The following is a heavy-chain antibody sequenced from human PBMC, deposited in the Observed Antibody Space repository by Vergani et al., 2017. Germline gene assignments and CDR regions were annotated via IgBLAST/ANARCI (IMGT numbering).Heavy chain of an antibody. V-gene: IGHV4-34*01. D-gene: IGHD3-16*01. CDR1: GGSFSGYY. Sequence: QVQLQQWGAGLLKPSETLSLTCAVYGGSFSGYYWSWIRQPPGKGLEWIGEINHSGSTYYNPSLKSRVTISVDTSKNQFSLKLSSVTAADTAVYYCARDGGPDGNLDYWGQGTLVTVSS. CDR3: ARDGGPDGNLDY. CDR2: INHSGST. J-gene: IGHJ4*02.